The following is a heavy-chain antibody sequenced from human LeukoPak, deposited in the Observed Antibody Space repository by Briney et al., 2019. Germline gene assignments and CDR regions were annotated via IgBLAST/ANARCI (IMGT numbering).Heavy chain of an antibody. CDR2: IYYSGYT. J-gene: IGHJ4*02. CDR3: AKHYMGSYDNRGLDY. V-gene: IGHV4-39*01. CDR1: GGSISSSSYY. Sequence: PSETLSLTCIVSGGSISSSSYYWGWIRQSPGKGLEWIGSIYYSGYTYYNPSVESRVTISVDTSKNQFSLKLSSVTAADTAIYYCAKHYMGSYDNRGLDYWGQGILVTVSS. D-gene: IGHD3-10*01.